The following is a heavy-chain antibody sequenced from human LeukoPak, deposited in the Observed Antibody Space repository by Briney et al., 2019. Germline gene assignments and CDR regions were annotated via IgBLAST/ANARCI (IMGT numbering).Heavy chain of an antibody. D-gene: IGHD3-22*01. CDR2: ISAYNGNT. V-gene: IGHV1-18*01. Sequence: ASVKVSCKASGYTFTSYGISWVRQAPGQGLEWMGWISAYNGNTNYAQKLQGRVTMTTDTSTSTAYMELSSLRSDDTAVYYCARDPVRYYYDSSGYPGIDYWGQGTLVTVSS. CDR3: ARDPVRYYYDSSGYPGIDY. CDR1: GYTFTSYG. J-gene: IGHJ4*02.